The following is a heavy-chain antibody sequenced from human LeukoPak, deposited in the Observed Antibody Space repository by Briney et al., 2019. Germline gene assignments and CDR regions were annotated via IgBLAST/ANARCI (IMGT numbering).Heavy chain of an antibody. CDR3: AREYDSTFDP. CDR1: GGSISSYY. V-gene: IGHV4-59*01. CDR2: IYYSGST. D-gene: IGHD1-1*01. J-gene: IGHJ5*02. Sequence: SETLSLTCAVYGGSISSYYWSWIRQPPGKGLEWIGYIYYSGSTNYNPSLKSRVTISVDTSKNQFSLKLSSVTAADTAVYYCAREYDSTFDPWGQGTLVTVSS.